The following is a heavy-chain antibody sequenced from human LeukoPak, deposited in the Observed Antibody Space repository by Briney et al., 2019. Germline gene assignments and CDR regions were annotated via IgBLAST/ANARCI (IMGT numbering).Heavy chain of an antibody. V-gene: IGHV4-4*07. Sequence: SETLSLTCTVSGSSMSSDYYWGWIRQPPGKGLEWIGRIYTSGSTNYNPSLKSRVTMSVDTSKNQFSLKLSSVTAADTAVYYCAREKYYYDSSGYYPPYYFDYWGQGTLVTVSS. CDR3: AREKYYYDSSGYYPPYYFDY. CDR1: GSSMSSDYY. D-gene: IGHD3-22*01. J-gene: IGHJ4*02. CDR2: IYTSGST.